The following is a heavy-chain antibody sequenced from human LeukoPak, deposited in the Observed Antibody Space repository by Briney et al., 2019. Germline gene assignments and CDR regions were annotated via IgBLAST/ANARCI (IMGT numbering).Heavy chain of an antibody. D-gene: IGHD5-24*01. CDR3: ASDYLRWPAHGD. J-gene: IGHJ4*02. V-gene: IGHV4-30-4*01. Sequence: PSETLSLTCTVSGGSISRRDYYWSWIRQPPGKGLEWIGYIYSSGSTYYNPCLKSRVTISVDTSKYQLTLKLSSVTAAETAVYNCASDYLRWPAHGDWGQGTLVTVSS. CDR1: GGSISRRDYY. CDR2: IYSSGST.